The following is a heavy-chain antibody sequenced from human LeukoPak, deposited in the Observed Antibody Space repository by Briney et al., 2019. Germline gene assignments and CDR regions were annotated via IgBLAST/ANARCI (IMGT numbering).Heavy chain of an antibody. CDR3: AKDRWGSGGSGGGDY. J-gene: IGHJ4*02. CDR2: ISNGGGST. CDR1: GFTFSSYA. D-gene: IGHD2-15*01. V-gene: IGHV3-23*01. Sequence: GRSLRLSCAASGFTFSSYAMTWVRQAPGKGLEWVSTISNGGGSTYYADSVKGRFTISRDNSKNTVYLQMSSLRAEDTAVYYCAKDRWGSGGSGGGDYWGQGTLVTVSS.